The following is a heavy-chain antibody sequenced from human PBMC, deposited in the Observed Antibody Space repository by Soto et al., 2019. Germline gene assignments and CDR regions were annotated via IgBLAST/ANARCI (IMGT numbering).Heavy chain of an antibody. CDR2: VSDNGGSRGGT. J-gene: IGHJ3*02. CDR3: ARAKAVVIAALDI. CDR1: GCMFNNSA. Sequence: EVELLESGGGLVQPGGSLRLSCKASGCMFNNSAMTWVRQAPGQGLQWVASVSDNGGSRGGTYYADSVKGRFTISRDNSKNTLYLQLDSLTGADTAVYYCARAKAVVIAALDIWGQGTMVTVSS. D-gene: IGHD2-21*01. V-gene: IGHV3-23*01.